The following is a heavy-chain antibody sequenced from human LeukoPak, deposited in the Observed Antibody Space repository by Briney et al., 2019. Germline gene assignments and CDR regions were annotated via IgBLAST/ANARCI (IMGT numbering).Heavy chain of an antibody. Sequence: SETLSLTCTVSGGSISSYYWSWIRQHAGKGPEWIGRIYTSGNTNYNPSLKSRVTISVDKSKNQFSLRLTSVTAADTAVYYCARDNDYRTFLDYWGQGTLVTVSS. D-gene: IGHD4-11*01. CDR2: IYTSGNT. J-gene: IGHJ4*02. CDR3: ARDNDYRTFLDY. CDR1: GGSISSYY. V-gene: IGHV4-4*07.